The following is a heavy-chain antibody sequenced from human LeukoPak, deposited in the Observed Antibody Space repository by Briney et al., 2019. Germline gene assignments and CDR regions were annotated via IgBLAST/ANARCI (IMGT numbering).Heavy chain of an antibody. CDR3: ARVGGAYCGGDCRNWFDP. D-gene: IGHD2-21*02. Sequence: PGGSLRLSCAASGFTFSSYWMNWARQAPGKGLEWVASINHNGNVNYYVDSVKGRFTISRDNAKNSLYLQMNSLRAEDTAVYYCARVGGAYCGGDCRNWFDPWGQGTLVTVSS. V-gene: IGHV3-7*03. J-gene: IGHJ5*02. CDR2: INHNGNVN. CDR1: GFTFSSYW.